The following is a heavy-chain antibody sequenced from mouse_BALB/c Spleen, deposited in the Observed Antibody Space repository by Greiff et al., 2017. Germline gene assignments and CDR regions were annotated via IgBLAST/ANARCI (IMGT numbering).Heavy chain of an antibody. CDR3: ARQGGDYFDY. Sequence: DVKLVESGGGLVQPGGSLKLSCAASGFTFSSYTMSWVRQTPEKRLEWVAYISNGGGSTYYPDTVKGRFTISRDNAKNTLYLQMSSLKSEDTAMYYCARQGGDYFDYWGQGTTLTVSS. J-gene: IGHJ2*01. V-gene: IGHV5-12-2*01. CDR1: GFTFSSYT. CDR2: ISNGGGST.